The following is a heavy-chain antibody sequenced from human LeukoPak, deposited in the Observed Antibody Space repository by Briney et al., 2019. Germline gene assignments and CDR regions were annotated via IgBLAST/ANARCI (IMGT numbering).Heavy chain of an antibody. V-gene: IGHV4-4*07. J-gene: IGHJ5*02. CDR3: ATFKWGRNWFDP. Sequence: SETLSLTCTVSGGSISSYYWSWIRQPAGKGLEWIGRIYTSGSTNYNPPLKSRVTMSVDTSKNQLALKLSSVTAADTAVYYCATFKWGRNWFDPWGQGTLVTVSS. D-gene: IGHD3-16*01. CDR1: GGSISSYY. CDR2: IYTSGST.